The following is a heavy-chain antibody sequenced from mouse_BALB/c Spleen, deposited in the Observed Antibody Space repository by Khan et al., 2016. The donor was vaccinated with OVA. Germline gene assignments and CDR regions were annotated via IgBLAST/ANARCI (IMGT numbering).Heavy chain of an antibody. CDR1: GFTFSTYA. D-gene: IGHD1-1*01. Sequence: EVELVESGGDLVKPGGSLKLSCAASGFTFSTYAMSWVRQTPDKRLEWVATISTGGDYIYYPDSVKGRFTISRDNVKNTLYLQMSSLRSEDTAMYYCASHNYGPFAYWGQGTLVTVSA. V-gene: IGHV5-6*01. CDR2: ISTGGDYI. J-gene: IGHJ3*01. CDR3: ASHNYGPFAY.